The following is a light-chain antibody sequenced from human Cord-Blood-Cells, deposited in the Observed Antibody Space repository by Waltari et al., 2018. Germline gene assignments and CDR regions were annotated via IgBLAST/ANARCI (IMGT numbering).Light chain of an antibody. Sequence: AVLPQPASLSASPGASASLTCTLRRGINVGTYRIYWYQQKPGSPPQYLLRYKSDSDKQQSSGVPGRFSGSKDASAKAGILPISGLQSEDEADYSCMIWHSSAAVFGTGTKVTVL. CDR3: MIWHSSAAV. V-gene: IGLV5-45*01. J-gene: IGLJ1*01. CDR2: YKSDSDK. CDR1: RGINVGTYR.